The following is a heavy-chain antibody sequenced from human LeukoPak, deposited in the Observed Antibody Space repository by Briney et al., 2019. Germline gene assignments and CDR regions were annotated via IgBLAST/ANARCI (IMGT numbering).Heavy chain of an antibody. J-gene: IGHJ4*02. CDR3: ATIGDIAVAGTLDY. Sequence: ASVKVSCKASGYTFTSYYIHWVRQAPGKGLEWMGGFDPEDGETIYAQKFQGRVTMTEDTSTDTAYMELSSLRSEDTAVYYCATIGDIAVAGTLDYWGQGTLVTVSS. CDR2: FDPEDGET. CDR1: GYTFTSYY. D-gene: IGHD6-19*01. V-gene: IGHV1-24*01.